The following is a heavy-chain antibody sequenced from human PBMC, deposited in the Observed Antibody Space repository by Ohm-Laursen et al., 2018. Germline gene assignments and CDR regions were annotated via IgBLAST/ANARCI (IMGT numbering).Heavy chain of an antibody. Sequence: SLRLSCSASGFTFSSYAMSWVRQAPGKGLEWVSSISSSSSYIYYADSVKGRFTISRDNAKNSLYLQMNSLRAEDTAVYYCAREQEYSSSWYNPFDYWGQGTLVTVSS. CDR2: ISSSSSYI. V-gene: IGHV3-21*01. J-gene: IGHJ4*02. CDR3: AREQEYSSSWYNPFDY. D-gene: IGHD6-13*01. CDR1: GFTFSSYA.